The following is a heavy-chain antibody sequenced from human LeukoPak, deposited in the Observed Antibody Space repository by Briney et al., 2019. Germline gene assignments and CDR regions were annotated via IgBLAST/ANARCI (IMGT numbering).Heavy chain of an antibody. D-gene: IGHD4-23*01. CDR3: ARYGDNGKFDY. J-gene: IGHJ4*02. CDR1: GGSISSGGYS. CDR2: IYDSGST. V-gene: IGHV4-30-2*01. Sequence: SGTLSLTCAVSGGSISSGGYSWSWIRQPPGTGLEWIGYIYDSGSTYYNSSLKSRLTISLDRSENQFSLKLSSVTAADTAVYYCARYGDNGKFDYWGQGALVTVSS.